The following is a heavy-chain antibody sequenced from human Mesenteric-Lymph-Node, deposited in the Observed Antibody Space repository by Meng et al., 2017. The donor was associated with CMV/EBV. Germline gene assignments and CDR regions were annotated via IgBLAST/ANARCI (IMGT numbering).Heavy chain of an antibody. CDR3: AKGDYYDSRFDC. CDR2: VSGSGDST. Sequence: GGSLRLSCAASGFTFSSYAMSWVRRAPGKGLEWVSAVSGSGDSTFYADSVKGRFTISRDNSKNTLYLQMNSLRAEDTALYYCAKGDYYDSRFDCWGQGTPVTVSS. CDR1: GFTFSSYA. J-gene: IGHJ4*02. D-gene: IGHD3-22*01. V-gene: IGHV3-23*01.